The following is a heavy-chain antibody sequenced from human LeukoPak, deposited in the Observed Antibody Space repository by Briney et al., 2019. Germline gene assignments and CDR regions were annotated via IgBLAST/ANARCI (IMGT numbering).Heavy chain of an antibody. CDR1: GGSISSYY. J-gene: IGHJ4*02. D-gene: IGHD5-24*01. Sequence: SETLSLTCTVSGGSISSYYWSWIRQPPGKGLEWIGYIYYSGSTNYNPSLKSRVTISVDTSKNQSSLKLSSVTAADTAVYYCARAEDGYNSEGRLDYWGQGTLVTVSS. CDR3: ARAEDGYNSEGRLDY. V-gene: IGHV4-59*01. CDR2: IYYSGST.